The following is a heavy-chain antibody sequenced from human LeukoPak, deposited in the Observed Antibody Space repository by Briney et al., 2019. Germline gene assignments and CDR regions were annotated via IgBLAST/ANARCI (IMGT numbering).Heavy chain of an antibody. Sequence: PSETLSLTCTVSGGSISSYYWSWIRQPPGKGLEWIGYIYYSGSTNYNPSLKSRVTISVDTSKNQFSLKLSSVTAADTAVYYCARGAGSFDYWGQGTQVTVSS. CDR2: IYYSGST. CDR3: ARGAGSFDY. CDR1: GGSISSYY. D-gene: IGHD3-10*01. J-gene: IGHJ4*02. V-gene: IGHV4-59*01.